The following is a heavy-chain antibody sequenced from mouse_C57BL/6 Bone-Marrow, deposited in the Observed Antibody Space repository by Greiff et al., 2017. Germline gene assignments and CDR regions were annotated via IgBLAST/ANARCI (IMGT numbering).Heavy chain of an antibody. CDR3: ARDTAVVASYYFDY. D-gene: IGHD1-1*01. Sequence: QVQLQQSGAELARPGASVKLSCKASGYTFTSYGISWVKQRTGQGLEWIGEIYPRSGNTYYNEKFKGKATLTADKSSSTAYMELRSLTSEDSAVYFCARDTAVVASYYFDYWGQGTTLTVSS. CDR2: IYPRSGNT. CDR1: GYTFTSYG. V-gene: IGHV1-81*01. J-gene: IGHJ2*01.